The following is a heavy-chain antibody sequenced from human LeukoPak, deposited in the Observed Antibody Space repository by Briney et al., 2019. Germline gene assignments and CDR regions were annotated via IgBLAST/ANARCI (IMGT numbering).Heavy chain of an antibody. V-gene: IGHV4-31*03. J-gene: IGHJ4*02. CDR3: ARVRPATGDFDY. Sequence: SETLSLTCTVSGGSISSGGYYWRWLRQHPGKGLEWIGYIYYSGSTYYNPSLKSRVTISVDTSKNQFSLKLSSVTAADTAVYYCARVRPATGDFDYWGQGTLVTVSS. CDR1: GGSISSGGYY. D-gene: IGHD7-27*01. CDR2: IYYSGST.